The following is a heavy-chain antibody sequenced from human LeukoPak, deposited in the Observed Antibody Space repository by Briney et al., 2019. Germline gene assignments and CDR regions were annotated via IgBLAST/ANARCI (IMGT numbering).Heavy chain of an antibody. J-gene: IGHJ3*02. Sequence: GGSLRLSCAASGFTFSSYAMHWVRQAPGKGLEWVAVISYDGSNKYYADSVKGRFTISRDNSKNTLYLQMNSLRAEDTAVYYCARDLLLGYSGSFNDAFDIWGQGTMVTVSS. V-gene: IGHV3-30*04. CDR3: ARDLLLGYSGSFNDAFDI. CDR1: GFTFSSYA. CDR2: ISYDGSNK. D-gene: IGHD1-26*01.